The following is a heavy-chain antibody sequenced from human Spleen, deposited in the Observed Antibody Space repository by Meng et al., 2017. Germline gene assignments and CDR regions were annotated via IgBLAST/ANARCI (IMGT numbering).Heavy chain of an antibody. Sequence: QMHLQESGPGLVKPSGTLSLPCAGAGGSISNSYWWSWVRQPPGQGLEWIGEIYHSGSTNYNPSLKSRVTISVDKSKNQFSLNLSSVTAADTAVYYCARWDRSGSYQVYWGQGTLVTVSS. CDR1: GGSISNSYW. CDR3: ARWDRSGSYQVY. J-gene: IGHJ4*02. CDR2: IYHSGST. V-gene: IGHV4-4*02. D-gene: IGHD1-26*01.